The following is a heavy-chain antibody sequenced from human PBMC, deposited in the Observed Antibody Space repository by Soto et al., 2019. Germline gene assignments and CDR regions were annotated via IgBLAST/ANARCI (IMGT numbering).Heavy chain of an antibody. CDR3: ARLVARYGGSSGWFDP. CDR2: IHYGGST. Sequence: SETLSLTCTVSGGSISSTRHYWVWIRQPPGKGLDWIGSIHYGGSTYYNPSLKTRVTISVDTSKNQFSLRLTSVTATDTAVYFCARLVARYGGSSGWFDPWGQGTLVTSPQ. CDR1: GGSISSTRHY. V-gene: IGHV4-39*01. D-gene: IGHD2-15*01. J-gene: IGHJ5*02.